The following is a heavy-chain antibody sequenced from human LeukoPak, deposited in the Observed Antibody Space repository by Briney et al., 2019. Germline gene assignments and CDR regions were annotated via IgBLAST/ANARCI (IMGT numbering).Heavy chain of an antibody. CDR3: ATGTGSEAFDI. J-gene: IGHJ3*02. CDR1: GGTFSSYA. V-gene: IGHV1-24*01. Sequence: ASVKVSCKASGGTFSSYAISWVRQAPGKGLEWMGGFDPEDGETIYAQKFQGRVTMTEDTSTDTAYMELSSLRSEDTAVYYCATGTGSEAFDIWGQGTMVTVSS. CDR2: FDPEDGET. D-gene: IGHD1-1*01.